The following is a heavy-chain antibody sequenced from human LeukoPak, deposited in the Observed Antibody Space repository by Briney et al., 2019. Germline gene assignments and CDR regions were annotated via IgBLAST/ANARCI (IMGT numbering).Heavy chain of an antibody. D-gene: IGHD2-2*01. CDR3: AKDLVVVVPAAMAGYDY. CDR2: IAGSGDST. CDR1: GFNLSSYA. V-gene: IGHV3-23*01. Sequence: GGSLRLSCVASGFNLSSYAMNWVRQAPGKGLEWVSTIAGSGDSTFYAESEKGRFTISRDRSKNTFYLQMDSLGADDTAVYYCAKDLVVVVPAAMAGYDYWGQGTLVTVSS. J-gene: IGHJ4*02.